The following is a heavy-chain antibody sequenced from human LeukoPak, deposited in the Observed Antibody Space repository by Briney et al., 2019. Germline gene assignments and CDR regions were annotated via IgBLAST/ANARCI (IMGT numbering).Heavy chain of an antibody. D-gene: IGHD4-23*01. J-gene: IGHJ4*02. V-gene: IGHV3-7*01. CDR1: GFTFSSYL. CDR3: ARHGGNSGFGY. Sequence: PGGSLRLSCAASGFTFSSYLMSWVRQAPGKGLEWVANIKQDGSEKYYVDSVKGRFTISRDNAKNSLYLQMNSLRAEDTAVYYCARHGGNSGFGYWGQGTLVTVSS. CDR2: IKQDGSEK.